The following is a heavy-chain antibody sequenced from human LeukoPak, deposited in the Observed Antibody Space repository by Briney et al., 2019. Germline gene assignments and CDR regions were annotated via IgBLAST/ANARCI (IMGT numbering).Heavy chain of an antibody. CDR2: IQYDGNNK. V-gene: IGHV3-30*02. D-gene: IGHD6-19*01. CDR3: AKAKFTSGGYVGY. CDR1: GFTFSSYG. Sequence: GGPLRLSCAASGFTFSSYGIHWVRQAPGKGLEWVAFIQYDGNNKYYADSEKRRFPIYRDNHENTVSVDMNTVRLEHTAVYYCAKAKFTSGGYVGYWGQGTLFTVPS. J-gene: IGHJ4*02.